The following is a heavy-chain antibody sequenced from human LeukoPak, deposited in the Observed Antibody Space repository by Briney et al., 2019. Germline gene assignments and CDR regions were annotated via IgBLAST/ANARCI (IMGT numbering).Heavy chain of an antibody. V-gene: IGHV3-23*01. CDR3: AKGHSSGYYFFDY. CDR2: ISGSGGGT. Sequence: PGGSLRLSCAASGFTFSSYAMSWVRQAPGKGLEWVSVISGSGGGTYYADSVKGRFTISRDNSKNTLYLQMNSLRAEDTAIYYRAKGHSSGYYFFDYWGQGTLVTVSS. J-gene: IGHJ4*02. CDR1: GFTFSSYA. D-gene: IGHD3-22*01.